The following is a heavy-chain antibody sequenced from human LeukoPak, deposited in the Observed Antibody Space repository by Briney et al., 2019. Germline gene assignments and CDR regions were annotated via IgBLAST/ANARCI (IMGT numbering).Heavy chain of an antibody. CDR3: ARSPGAGVDAFDI. CDR1: GGTFSSYA. J-gene: IGHJ3*02. V-gene: IGHV1-69*04. D-gene: IGHD3-3*01. CDR2: IIPILGIA. Sequence: ASVKVSCKASGGTFSSYAISWVRQALGQGLEWMGRIIPILGIANYAQKFQGRVTITADKSTSTAYMELSSLRSEDTAVYYCARSPGAGVDAFDIWGQGTMFTVSS.